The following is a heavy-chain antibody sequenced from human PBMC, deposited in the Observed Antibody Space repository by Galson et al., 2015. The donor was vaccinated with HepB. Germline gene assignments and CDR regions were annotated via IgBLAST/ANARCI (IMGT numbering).Heavy chain of an antibody. CDR3: ARDYGGSIAAADPNYYYYGMDV. Sequence: SVKVSCKASGYTFTSYYMHWVRQAPGQGLEWMGIINPSGGSTSYAQKFQGRVTMTRDTSTSTVYMELSSLRSEDTAVYYCARDYGGSIAAADPNYYYYGMDVWGQGTTVTVSS. CDR1: GYTFTSYY. D-gene: IGHD6-25*01. V-gene: IGHV1-46*03. CDR2: INPSGGST. J-gene: IGHJ6*02.